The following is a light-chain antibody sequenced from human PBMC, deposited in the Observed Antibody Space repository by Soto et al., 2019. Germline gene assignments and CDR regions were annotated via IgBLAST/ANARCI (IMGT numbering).Light chain of an antibody. Sequence: DIQMTQSPSSLSASVGDRVTITCQASQDISNYLNWYQQKPGKAPKLLIYDASNLETGVPSRFSGSGSGTDFTFTISSLQPEDIATYYCQQYDNLPRRFNLGPGTKVDIK. CDR1: QDISNY. J-gene: IGKJ3*01. CDR2: DAS. V-gene: IGKV1-33*01. CDR3: QQYDNLPRRFN.